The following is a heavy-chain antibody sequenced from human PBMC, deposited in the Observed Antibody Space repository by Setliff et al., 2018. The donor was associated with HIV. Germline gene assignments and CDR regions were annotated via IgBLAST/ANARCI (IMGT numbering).Heavy chain of an antibody. J-gene: IGHJ4*02. Sequence: PSETLSLTCLVSGDSMIPHYWSWIRQPPGRGLEWIGYISNYGSPSYSPSLESRVTILLDTSKNQFSLRLSSVTAADTAVYLCVRRVSHGSQPSYFDYWGQGTLVTVSS. CDR1: GDSMIPHY. V-gene: IGHV4-59*11. D-gene: IGHD3-10*01. CDR2: ISNYGSP. CDR3: VRRVSHGSQPSYFDY.